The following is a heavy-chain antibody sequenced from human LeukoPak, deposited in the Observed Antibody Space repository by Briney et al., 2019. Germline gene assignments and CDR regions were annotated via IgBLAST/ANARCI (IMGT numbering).Heavy chain of an antibody. CDR2: IYHSGST. J-gene: IGHJ3*02. CDR1: GGSISSSSYY. Sequence: SETLSLTCTVSGGSISSSSYYWGWIRQPPGKGLGWIGEIYHSGSTNYNPSLKSRVTISVDKSKNQFSLKLSSVTAADTAVYYCARDNSYFDAFDIWGQGTMVTVSS. D-gene: IGHD1-26*01. CDR3: ARDNSYFDAFDI. V-gene: IGHV4-39*07.